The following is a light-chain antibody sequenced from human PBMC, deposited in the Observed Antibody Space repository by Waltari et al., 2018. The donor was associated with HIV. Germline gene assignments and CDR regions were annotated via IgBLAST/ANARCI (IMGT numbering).Light chain of an antibody. CDR3: SSFTTSNTLL. CDR1: RSDIGSYNY. CDR2: EVN. Sequence: QSALTQPASVSGSPGQSITVSCTGTRSDIGSYNYVSWYQQTPGTAPKLVIYEVNNRPSGSSNRFSGSKSGTTASLTISGLQTEDEAHYYCSSFTTSNTLLFGGGTKVTVL. V-gene: IGLV2-14*01. J-gene: IGLJ2*01.